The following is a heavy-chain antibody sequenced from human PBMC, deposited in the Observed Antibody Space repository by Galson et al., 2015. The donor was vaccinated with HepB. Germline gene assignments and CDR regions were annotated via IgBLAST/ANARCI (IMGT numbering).Heavy chain of an antibody. J-gene: IGHJ4*02. D-gene: IGHD5-18*01. CDR1: GFTFSSSI. CDR2: ISISSSTI. V-gene: IGHV3-48*02. Sequence: SLRLSCAASGFTFSSSIMNWVRQAPGKGLEWVSYISISSSTIYYADSVKGRFTISRDNAKNSLYLQMNSLRDDDTAVYYCATVRGYNYGYDYWGQGTLVTV. CDR3: ATVRGYNYGYDY.